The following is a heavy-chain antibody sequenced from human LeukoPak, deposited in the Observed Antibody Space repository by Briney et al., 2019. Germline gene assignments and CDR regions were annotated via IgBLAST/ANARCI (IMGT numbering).Heavy chain of an antibody. V-gene: IGHV1-2*06. CDR2: INPNSGGT. CDR3: ARVYYGSGSSFDP. CDR1: GYTFTGYY. D-gene: IGHD3-10*01. Sequence: ASVKVSCKASGYTFTGYYMHWVRQAPGQGLEWMGRINPNSGGTNYAQKFQGRVTMTRDTSISTAYMELSRLRPDDTAVYYCARVYYGSGSSFDPWGQGTLVTVSS. J-gene: IGHJ5*02.